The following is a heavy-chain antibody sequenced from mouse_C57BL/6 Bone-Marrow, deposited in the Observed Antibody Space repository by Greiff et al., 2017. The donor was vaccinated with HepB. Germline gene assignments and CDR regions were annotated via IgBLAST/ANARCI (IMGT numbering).Heavy chain of an antibody. J-gene: IGHJ4*01. CDR1: GYTFTSYW. CDR2: IDPSDSYT. CDR3: ARLFPYYAMDY. Sequence: QVQLQQPGAELVRPGNSVKLSCKASGYTFTSYWMHWVKQRPGQGLEWIGVIDPSDSYTNYNQKFKGKATLTVDTSSSTAYMQLSSLTSEDSAVYYCARLFPYYAMDYWGQGTSVTVSS. V-gene: IGHV1-59*01.